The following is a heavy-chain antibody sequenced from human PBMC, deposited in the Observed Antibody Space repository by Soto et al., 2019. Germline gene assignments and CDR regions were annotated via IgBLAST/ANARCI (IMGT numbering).Heavy chain of an antibody. CDR2: IWYDGSNK. J-gene: IGHJ4*02. CDR1: GFMFSSHG. CDR3: GPDTLDY. Sequence: QVQLVESGGGVVQPGRSLSLSCAASGFMFSSHGMHWIRQAPGKGLEWVAVIWYDGSNKYYADSVKGRFTISRDNSKNTLYLQMNSLRVEDTAVYYCGPDTLDYWGQGTLVTVSS. V-gene: IGHV3-33*01.